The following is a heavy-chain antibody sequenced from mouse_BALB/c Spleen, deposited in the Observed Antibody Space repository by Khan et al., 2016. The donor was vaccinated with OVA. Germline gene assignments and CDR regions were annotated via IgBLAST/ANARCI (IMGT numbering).Heavy chain of an antibody. V-gene: IGHV3-2*02. CDR2: ISSSGST. CDR3: ARDGSRYNYAMDY. J-gene: IGHJ4*01. Sequence: EVQLQESGPGLVKPSQSLSLTCTVTGYSITSDYAWNWIRQFPGNKLEWMGYISSSGSTNYNPVLKSRISINRDSSKNQFFLKLNSVPTEDTATYYCARDGSRYNYAMDYWGQGTSVTVSS. D-gene: IGHD2-3*01. CDR1: GYSITSDYA.